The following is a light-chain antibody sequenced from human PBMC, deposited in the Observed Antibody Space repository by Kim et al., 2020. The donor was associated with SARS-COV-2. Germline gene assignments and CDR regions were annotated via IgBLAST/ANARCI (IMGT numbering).Light chain of an antibody. V-gene: IGKV3-15*01. CDR3: QQYANWPPLT. Sequence: EVVMTQSPATLSVSPGGRATLSCRASQSITNKLAWIQHKPGQAPRLLIYDASTRATDIPARFSGSGSGTEFTLTISSLQSADFAVYYCQQYANWPPLTFGGGTKVDIK. CDR2: DAS. J-gene: IGKJ4*01. CDR1: QSITNK.